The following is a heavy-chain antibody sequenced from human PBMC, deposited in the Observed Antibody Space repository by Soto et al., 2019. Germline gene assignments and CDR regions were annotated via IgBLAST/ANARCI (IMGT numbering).Heavy chain of an antibody. D-gene: IGHD4-17*01. V-gene: IGHV4-59*01. J-gene: IGHJ4*02. Sequence: SETLSLTCSVSGSSIRNYYWSWIRQPPGKGLEWIGNIYYTGSTNYNPSLKGRVFISVDSSRRQLSLRLNSLTAADTAAYYCTRVGGYYGDYPNFDYWGQGALVTVSS. CDR3: TRVGGYYGDYPNFDY. CDR2: IYYTGST. CDR1: GSSIRNYY.